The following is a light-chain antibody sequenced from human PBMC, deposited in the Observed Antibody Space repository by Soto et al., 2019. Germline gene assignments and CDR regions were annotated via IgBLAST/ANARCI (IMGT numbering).Light chain of an antibody. CDR3: QQYKNWPPWT. V-gene: IGKV3-15*01. CDR1: QSVSTN. J-gene: IGKJ1*01. Sequence: ETVMTQSPATLSLSPGERATLSCRASQSVSTNLVWYQQRPGQAPRLLIYSASIRATGIPARFSGSGSETELTLTISSLQSEDSALYYCQQYKNWPPWTFGQGTKVEV. CDR2: SAS.